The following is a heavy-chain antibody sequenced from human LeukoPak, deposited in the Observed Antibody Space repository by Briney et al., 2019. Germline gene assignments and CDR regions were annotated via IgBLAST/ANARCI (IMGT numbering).Heavy chain of an antibody. CDR3: ARDLVTVTKGFDI. CDR2: ISYIGTT. Sequence: SETLSLTCAVSDDSFSSHYWTWIRRPPGKGLEWIGYISYIGTTNYNPSLKSRVTISIDTSKNQFSLKLSSVTAADTAVYYCARDLVTVTKGFDIWGQGTMVSVSS. J-gene: IGHJ3*02. V-gene: IGHV4-59*11. CDR1: DDSFSSHY. D-gene: IGHD4-17*01.